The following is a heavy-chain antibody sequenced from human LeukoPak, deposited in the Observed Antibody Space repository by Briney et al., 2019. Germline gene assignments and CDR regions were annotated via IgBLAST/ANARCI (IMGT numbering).Heavy chain of an antibody. CDR1: GFTFSSYE. V-gene: IGHV3-48*03. CDR2: ISSSGSTI. Sequence: GGSLRLSCAASGFTFSSYEMNWVRQAPGKGLEWVSYISSSGSTIYYVDSVKGRFTISRDNAKNSLYLQMNSLRAEDTAVYYCAKGYSSGWYYFDYWGQGTLVTVSS. D-gene: IGHD6-19*01. J-gene: IGHJ4*02. CDR3: AKGYSSGWYYFDY.